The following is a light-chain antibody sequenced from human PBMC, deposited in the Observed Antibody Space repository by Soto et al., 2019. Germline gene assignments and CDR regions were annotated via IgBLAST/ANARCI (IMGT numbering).Light chain of an antibody. CDR2: DAS. Sequence: ILMTQSPATLSVSPGERDTLSCRASQSVINNLAWYQQKPGQAPRLLIYDASTRATGIPARFSGSGSGPEFALTISGLQSEDCAVYYCQQYNNWPPWTFGQGTKVEIK. J-gene: IGKJ1*01. CDR3: QQYNNWPPWT. V-gene: IGKV3D-15*01. CDR1: QSVINN.